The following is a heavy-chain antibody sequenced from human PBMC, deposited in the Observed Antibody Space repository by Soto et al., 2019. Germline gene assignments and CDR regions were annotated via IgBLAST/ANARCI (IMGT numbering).Heavy chain of an antibody. J-gene: IGHJ6*03. V-gene: IGHV1-8*01. Sequence: ASVKVSCKASGYTFTSYDINWVRQATGQGLEWMGWMNPNSGNTGYAQKFQGRVTMTRNTSISTAYMELSSLRSEDTAVYYCARGRSTPEFYYYYYMDVWGKGTTVTVSS. CDR1: GYTFTSYD. D-gene: IGHD3-10*01. CDR2: MNPNSGNT. CDR3: ARGRSTPEFYYYYYMDV.